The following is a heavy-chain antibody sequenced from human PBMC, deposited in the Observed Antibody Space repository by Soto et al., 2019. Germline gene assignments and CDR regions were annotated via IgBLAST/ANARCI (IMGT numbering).Heavy chain of an antibody. V-gene: IGHV3-33*08. CDR1: GFTFSYYG. D-gene: IGHD3-9*01. CDR3: ARDADTTGHYSHFDI. CDR2: MHTGGNEK. J-gene: IGHJ4*02. Sequence: QVQLVESGGGVVQPGGSLRLSCAASGFTFSYYGFHWVRQAPGKGLEWVAVMHTGGNEKYYVDSVKGRFTVSRDDSRNMVYLEMRGLRADDTAEYFCARDADTTGHYSHFDIWGRGALVAVS.